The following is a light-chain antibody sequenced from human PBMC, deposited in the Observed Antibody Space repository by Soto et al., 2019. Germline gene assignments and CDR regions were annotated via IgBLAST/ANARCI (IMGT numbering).Light chain of an antibody. CDR1: QSVSSDY. CDR3: QQYGSLPYT. CDR2: GAS. Sequence: EVVLTQSPGTLSLSPGERATLSCGASQSVSSDYLAWFQQKPGQAPRLLIFGASSRATGIPDRFSGSGSGTGFTLTISRLEPEDFAVYYCQQYGSLPYTFGQGTKLEIK. V-gene: IGKV3-20*01. J-gene: IGKJ2*01.